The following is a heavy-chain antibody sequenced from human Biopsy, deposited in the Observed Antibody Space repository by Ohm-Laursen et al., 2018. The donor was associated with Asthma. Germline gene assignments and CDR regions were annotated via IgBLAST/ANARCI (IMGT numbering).Heavy chain of an antibody. CDR1: GYTFNSAG. Sequence: GSSVKVSCQTSGYTFNSAGITWVRQAPGQGLEWMGWISVYNGNTKVAQKLQDRVTMITDTSTSTAYMELRSLRSDDTAVYFCARAVDYSHYYGIDVWGQGTTVTVS. D-gene: IGHD3-10*01. CDR2: ISVYNGNT. J-gene: IGHJ6*02. CDR3: ARAVDYSHYYGIDV. V-gene: IGHV1-18*01.